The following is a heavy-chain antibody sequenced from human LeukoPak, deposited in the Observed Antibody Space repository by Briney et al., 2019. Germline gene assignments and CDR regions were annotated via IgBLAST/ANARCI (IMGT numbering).Heavy chain of an antibody. CDR1: GFTFSSYW. Sequence: GGSLRLSCAASGFTFSSYWMHWVRQAPGKGLLWVSRVNSDVSSTSYADSVKGRFTISRDNAKNTLYLQMNGLRAEDTAVYYCARAPGRAGFDYWGQGTLVTVSS. D-gene: IGHD5-24*01. J-gene: IGHJ4*02. V-gene: IGHV3-74*01. CDR2: VNSDVSST. CDR3: ARAPGRAGFDY.